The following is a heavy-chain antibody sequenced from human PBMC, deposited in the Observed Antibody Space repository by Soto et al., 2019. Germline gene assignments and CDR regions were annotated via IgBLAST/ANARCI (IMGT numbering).Heavy chain of an antibody. J-gene: IGHJ5*02. Sequence: GASVKVSCKASGYTFTSYGISWVRQAPGQGLEWMGWISAYNGNTNYAQKLQGRVTMTTDTSTSTAYTELRSLRSDDTAVYYCARDLGCSSTSCSYPGTIDNWFDPWGQGTLVTVSS. D-gene: IGHD2-2*01. CDR3: ARDLGCSSTSCSYPGTIDNWFDP. CDR1: GYTFTSYG. CDR2: ISAYNGNT. V-gene: IGHV1-18*01.